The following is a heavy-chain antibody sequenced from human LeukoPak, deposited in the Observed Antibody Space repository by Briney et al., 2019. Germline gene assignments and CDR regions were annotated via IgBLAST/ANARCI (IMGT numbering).Heavy chain of an antibody. CDR3: ARVAYCGGVCYSLDYYYMDV. D-gene: IGHD2-21*02. CDR1: GFTLRNYW. V-gene: IGHV3-74*01. CDR2: INGDGTSA. J-gene: IGHJ6*03. Sequence: GGSLRLSCAASGFTLRNYWMHWLRQTPGKGLLWVSRINGDGTSATYAGSVKGRFTISRDNAKNTLYLQMNSLRAEDTAVYYCARVAYCGGVCYSLDYYYMDVWGKGTTVTVSS.